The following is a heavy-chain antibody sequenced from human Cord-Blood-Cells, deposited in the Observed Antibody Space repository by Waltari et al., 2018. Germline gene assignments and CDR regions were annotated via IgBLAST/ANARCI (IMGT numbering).Heavy chain of an antibody. CDR3: ARDTAYCSGGSCYRNWFDP. CDR2: IYTSGRT. J-gene: IGHJ5*02. Sequence: QVQLQESGPGLVKPSETLSLTCTVSGGSISSYYWSWIRQPAGKGREWIGRIYTSGRTNYNPALKSRVPMAVDTSKHQFSLKLSAVTAADTAVYYCARDTAYCSGGSCYRNWFDPWGQGTLVTGSS. D-gene: IGHD2-15*01. V-gene: IGHV4-4*07. CDR1: GGSISSYY.